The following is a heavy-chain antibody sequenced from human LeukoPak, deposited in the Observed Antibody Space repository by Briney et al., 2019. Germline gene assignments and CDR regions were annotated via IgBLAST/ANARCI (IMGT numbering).Heavy chain of an antibody. Sequence: GGSLRLSCAASGFTFSSYSMNWVRQAPGKGLEWVSSISSSSSYIYYADSVKGRFTISRDNAKNSLYLQMNSLRAEDTAVYYCARGGMVAVAGTVVGGYFDYWGQGTLVTVSS. D-gene: IGHD6-19*01. J-gene: IGHJ4*02. CDR1: GFTFSSYS. V-gene: IGHV3-21*01. CDR3: ARGGMVAVAGTVVGGYFDY. CDR2: ISSSSSYI.